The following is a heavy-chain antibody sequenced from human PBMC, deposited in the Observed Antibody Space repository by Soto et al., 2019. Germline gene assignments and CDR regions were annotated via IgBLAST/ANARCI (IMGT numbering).Heavy chain of an antibody. V-gene: IGHV1-2*04. Sequence: ASVKGSCKASGYTFTGYYMHWVRQAPGQGLEWMGWINPNSGGTNYAQKFQGWVTMTRDTSISTAYMELSRLRSDDTAVYYCARDYSLTTGTTISNWFDPWGQGTLVTVSS. D-gene: IGHD1-1*01. CDR2: INPNSGGT. CDR3: ARDYSLTTGTTISNWFDP. J-gene: IGHJ5*02. CDR1: GYTFTGYY.